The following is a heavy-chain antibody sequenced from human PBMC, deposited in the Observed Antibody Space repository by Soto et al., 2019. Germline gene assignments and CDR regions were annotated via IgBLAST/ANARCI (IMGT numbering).Heavy chain of an antibody. Sequence: SVKVSCKASGSTFSSYAISWVRQAPGQGLEWMGGIIPIFGTANYAQKFQGRVTITADESTSTAYMELSSLRSEDTAVYYCARDPRGGYSSSGNYGMDVWGQGTTVTVSS. CDR2: IIPIFGTA. V-gene: IGHV1-69*13. D-gene: IGHD6-13*01. CDR1: GSTFSSYA. CDR3: ARDPRGGYSSSGNYGMDV. J-gene: IGHJ6*02.